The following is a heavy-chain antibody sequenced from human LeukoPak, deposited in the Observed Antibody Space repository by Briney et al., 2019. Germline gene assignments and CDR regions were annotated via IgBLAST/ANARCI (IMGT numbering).Heavy chain of an antibody. CDR2: IYYSGST. D-gene: IGHD3-16*02. J-gene: IGHJ5*02. CDR3: ARAEGYDYVWGSYRSADGWFDP. V-gene: IGHV4-59*01. Sequence: SETLSLTCTVSGGSISSYYWSWIRHPPPKGLEWVGYIYYSGSTNYNPSLKSRVTISVDTSKNQFPLKLSPVTAADTAVYYCARAEGYDYVWGSYRSADGWFDPWGQGTLVTVSS. CDR1: GGSISSYY.